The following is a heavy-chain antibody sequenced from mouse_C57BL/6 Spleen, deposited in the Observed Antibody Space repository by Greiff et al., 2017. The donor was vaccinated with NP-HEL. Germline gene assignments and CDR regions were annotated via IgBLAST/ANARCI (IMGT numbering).Heavy chain of an antibody. D-gene: IGHD4-1*01. CDR2: ISSGGSYT. CDR1: GFTFSSYG. V-gene: IGHV5-6*01. J-gene: IGHJ3*01. CDR3: ASLTAFAY. Sequence: EVQVVESGGDLVKPGGSLKLSCAASGFTFSSYGMSWVRQTPDKRLEWVATISSGGSYTYFPDTVKGRFTISRDTAKNTLYLQMISLKSEDTAMYYCASLTAFAYWGQGTLVTVSA.